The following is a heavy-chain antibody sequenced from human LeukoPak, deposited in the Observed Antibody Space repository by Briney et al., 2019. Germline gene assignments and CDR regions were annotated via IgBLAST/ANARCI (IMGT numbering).Heavy chain of an antibody. CDR1: GFTFSNYA. CDR3: ARDDYSYYAMDV. V-gene: IGHV3-23*01. J-gene: IGHJ6*02. CDR2: ISGSGGST. Sequence: GGSLRLSCAASGFTFSNYAMSWVRQAPGKGLEWVSTISGSGGSTFYADSVKGRFTISRDNSRNTLYLQMNSLRAEDTAIYYCARDDYSYYAMDVWGRGTTVTVSS.